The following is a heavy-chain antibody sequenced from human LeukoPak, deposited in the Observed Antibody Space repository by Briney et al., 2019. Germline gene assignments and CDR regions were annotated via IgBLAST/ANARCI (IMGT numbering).Heavy chain of an antibody. V-gene: IGHV3-48*01. CDR3: AGGIFSSGLRYNWFDP. J-gene: IGHJ5*02. Sequence: GGSLRLSCAASGFTFSSYSMNWVRQAPGKGLEWVSYISSSSSTIYYADSVKGRFTISRDNAKNSLYLQMNSLRAEDTAVYYCAGGIFSSGLRYNWFDPWGQGTLVTVSS. D-gene: IGHD6-19*01. CDR2: ISSSSSTI. CDR1: GFTFSSYS.